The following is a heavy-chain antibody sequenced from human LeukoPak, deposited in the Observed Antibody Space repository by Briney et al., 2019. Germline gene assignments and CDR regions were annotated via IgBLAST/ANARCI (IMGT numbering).Heavy chain of an antibody. D-gene: IGHD3-22*01. CDR3: ARDRGWGDSSVYYGWYYFDY. J-gene: IGHJ4*02. CDR2: IYYSEST. CDR1: GGSISRGGYY. Sequence: PSETLSLTCTVSGGSISRGGYYWSWIRQHPGKGREWIGYIYYSESTYYNSSLKSRVTISVDTSKTQFTLKLSSVTAADTAVYYCARDRGWGDSSVYYGWYYFDYWGQGTLVVVSS. V-gene: IGHV4-31*03.